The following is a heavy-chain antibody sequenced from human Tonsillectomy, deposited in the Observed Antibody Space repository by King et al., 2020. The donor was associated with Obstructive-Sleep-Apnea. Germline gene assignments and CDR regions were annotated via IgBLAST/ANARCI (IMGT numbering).Heavy chain of an antibody. Sequence: VQLVESGGGLVQPGGSLRLSCAVSGFTVSSNYMSWVRQAPGKGLEWVSVIYSGGSTYYADSVKGRFTISRDNSKNTLHLQMNSLGAEDTAVYYCARDVAVAARGYWGQGTLVTVSS. J-gene: IGHJ4*02. CDR3: ARDVAVAARGY. D-gene: IGHD6-19*01. CDR2: IYSGGST. CDR1: GFTVSSNY. V-gene: IGHV3-66*01.